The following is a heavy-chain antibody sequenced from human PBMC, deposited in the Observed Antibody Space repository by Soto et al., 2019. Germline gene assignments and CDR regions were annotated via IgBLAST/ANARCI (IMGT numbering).Heavy chain of an antibody. D-gene: IGHD3-10*01. CDR2: ISGSGGST. J-gene: IGHJ4*02. CDR3: AKGTDIWFGELLVDY. CDR1: GFTLSSYA. V-gene: IGHV3-23*01. Sequence: GGSLRLSCAASGFTLSSYAMSWVRQAPGKGLEWVSAISGSGGSTYYADSVKGRFTISRDNSKNTLYLQMNSLRAEDTAVYYCAKGTDIWFGELLVDYWGQGTLVTVSS.